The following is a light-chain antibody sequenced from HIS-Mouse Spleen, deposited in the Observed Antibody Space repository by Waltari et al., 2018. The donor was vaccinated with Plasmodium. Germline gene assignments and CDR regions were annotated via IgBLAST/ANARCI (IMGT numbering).Light chain of an antibody. CDR1: QKVRSN. V-gene: IGKV3-15*01. Sequence: IVMTQSPATLSVSPGERATLSCRASQKVRSNLARYQQKPGQAPRLLIYGASTRATGIPARFSGSGSGTEFTLTISSLQSEDFAVYYCQQYNNWSFTFGPGTKVDIK. J-gene: IGKJ3*01. CDR3: QQYNNWSFT. CDR2: GAS.